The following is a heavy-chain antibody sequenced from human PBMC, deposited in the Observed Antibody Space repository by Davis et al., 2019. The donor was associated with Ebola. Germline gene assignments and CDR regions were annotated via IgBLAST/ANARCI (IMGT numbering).Heavy chain of an antibody. V-gene: IGHV1-69*06. CDR1: GGTFSSYA. J-gene: IGHJ4*02. CDR2: IIPIFGTA. CDR3: ARDPLVGAVGY. D-gene: IGHD1-26*01. Sequence: AASVKVSCKASGGTFSSYAISWVRQAPGQGLEWMGGIIPIFGTANYAQKFQGRVTITADKSTSTAYMELRSLRSDDTAVYYCARDPLVGAVGYWGQGTLVTVSS.